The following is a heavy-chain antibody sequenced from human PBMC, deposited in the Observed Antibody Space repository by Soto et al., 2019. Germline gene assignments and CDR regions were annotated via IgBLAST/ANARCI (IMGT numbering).Heavy chain of an antibody. Sequence: QVQLVQSGAEVKKPGASVKVSCKASGYTFTSYGISWVRQAPGQGLEWMGWISAYNGNTNYAQKLQGRVTMTTDTSTSTAYMELRSLRSDDTAVYYCARGADIVVVPPLKVSAFDIWGQGTMVTVSS. J-gene: IGHJ3*02. V-gene: IGHV1-18*01. CDR1: GYTFTSYG. CDR3: ARGADIVVVPPLKVSAFDI. D-gene: IGHD2-2*01. CDR2: ISAYNGNT.